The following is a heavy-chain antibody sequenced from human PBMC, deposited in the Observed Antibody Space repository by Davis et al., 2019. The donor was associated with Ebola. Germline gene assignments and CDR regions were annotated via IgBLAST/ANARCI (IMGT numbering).Heavy chain of an antibody. D-gene: IGHD1-26*01. CDR3: ARDHWENWFDP. CDR1: GFTFSSHW. V-gene: IGHV3-74*01. J-gene: IGHJ5*02. Sequence: HTGGSLRLSCAASGFTFSSHWMHWVRQAPGKGLVWASRISSDGSSTSYADSVKGRCTISRDNSKNTLYLQMNSLRAEDTAVYYCARDHWENWFDPWGQGTLVTVSS. CDR2: ISSDGSST.